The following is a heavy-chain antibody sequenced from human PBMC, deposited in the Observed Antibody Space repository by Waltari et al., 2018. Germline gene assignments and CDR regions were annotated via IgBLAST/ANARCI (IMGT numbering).Heavy chain of an antibody. V-gene: IGHV1-69*10. D-gene: IGHD2-2*01. J-gene: IGHJ6*03. Sequence: QVQLVQSGAEVKKPGSSVKVSCKASGGTFSSYAISWVRQAPGQGLEWMGGIIPILGRANYAQKFQGRVTITADKSTSTAYMELSSLRSEDTAVYYCARERIVYRGTMRDYYYYMDVWGKGTTVTVSS. CDR3: ARERIVYRGTMRDYYYYMDV. CDR1: GGTFSSYA. CDR2: IIPILGRA.